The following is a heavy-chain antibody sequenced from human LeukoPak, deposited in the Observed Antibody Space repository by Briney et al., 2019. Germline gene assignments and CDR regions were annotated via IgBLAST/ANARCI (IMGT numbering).Heavy chain of an antibody. CDR3: ARVAYYYDSSGYPRLDAFDI. CDR1: GFTFSDYW. J-gene: IGHJ3*02. D-gene: IGHD3-22*01. V-gene: IGHV3-21*01. Sequence: GGPLRLSCAVSGFTFSDYWMHWVRQAPGKGLEWVSSISSSSYIYYADSVKGRFTISRDNAKNSLYLQMNSLRAEDTAVYYCARVAYYYDSSGYPRLDAFDIWGQGTMVTVSS. CDR2: ISSSSYI.